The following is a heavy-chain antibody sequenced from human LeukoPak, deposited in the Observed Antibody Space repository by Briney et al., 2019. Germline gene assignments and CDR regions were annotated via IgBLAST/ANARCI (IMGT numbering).Heavy chain of an antibody. CDR2: FALEDGEK. V-gene: IGHV1-24*01. CDR1: GYTLSDLS. D-gene: IGHD1-14*01. J-gene: IGHJ4*02. Sequence: GASGKVSCKFSGYTLSDLSMPWVRHAPVQGLGWMWSFALEDGEKVYAQKFQGRVTMTEDTSTDTAYMELSSLRSEDTVVYYCATAFAGNLVDDWGQGTLVTVSS. CDR3: ATAFAGNLVDD.